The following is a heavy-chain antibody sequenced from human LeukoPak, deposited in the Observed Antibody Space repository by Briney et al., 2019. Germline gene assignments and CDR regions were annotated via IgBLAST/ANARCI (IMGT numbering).Heavy chain of an antibody. CDR1: SGSISGGSYY. J-gene: IGHJ6*03. D-gene: IGHD3-16*01. V-gene: IGHV4-61*02. Sequence: PLQSLSLTCTVSSGSISGGSYYCGFIRQPAGKGLEWVGRIYTSGSTNYNPSLKSRVTISVNTSKNQFSLKLSSVPAADTAVYYCARGRLGFLYYYYYMDVWGKGTTVTVSS. CDR3: ARGRLGFLYYYYYMDV. CDR2: IYTSGST.